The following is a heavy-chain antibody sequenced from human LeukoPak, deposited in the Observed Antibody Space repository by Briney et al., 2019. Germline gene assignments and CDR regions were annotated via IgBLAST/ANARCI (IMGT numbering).Heavy chain of an antibody. V-gene: IGHV3-23*01. Sequence: GGSLRLSCAASGFTFANYAMNWVRQAPGKGLEWVAVITSSGADSYYSDSVRGRFTISRDNSKNTLYLQMNSLRAEDTAAYYCAKGGAVVLTGFDSWGQGTLVSVSS. CDR3: AKGGAVVLTGFDS. CDR2: ITSSGADS. D-gene: IGHD3-22*01. CDR1: GFTFANYA. J-gene: IGHJ4*02.